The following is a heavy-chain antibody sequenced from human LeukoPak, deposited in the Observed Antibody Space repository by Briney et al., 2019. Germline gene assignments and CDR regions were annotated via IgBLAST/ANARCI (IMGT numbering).Heavy chain of an antibody. CDR3: ARDRGSDWDTFDY. D-gene: IGHD2-21*01. CDR1: GFTFDDYA. CDR2: ISSSSTYM. V-gene: IGHV3-21*01. Sequence: PGGSLRLSCAASGFTFDDYAMNWVRQAPGKGLEWVSSISSSSTYMFYADSVRGRFTISRDNAKNSLYLQMNSLRAEDTAVYYCARDRGSDWDTFDYWGQETLVTVSS. J-gene: IGHJ4*02.